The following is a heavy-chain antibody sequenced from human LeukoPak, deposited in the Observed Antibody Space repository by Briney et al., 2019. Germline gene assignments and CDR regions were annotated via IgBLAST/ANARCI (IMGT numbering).Heavy chain of an antibody. CDR2: INWNGGSI. CDR1: GFTFDDYG. V-gene: IGHV3-20*04. CDR3: ASGGIYYGAAFEF. Sequence: GGSLRLSCAGSGFTFDDYGMSWVRQAPGKGLEWVSGINWNGGSIGYADSVKGRFTFSRDNAKNSLYLQMNSLRAEDTAFYYCASGGIYYGAAFEFWGQGTLVTVSS. J-gene: IGHJ4*02. D-gene: IGHD1-26*01.